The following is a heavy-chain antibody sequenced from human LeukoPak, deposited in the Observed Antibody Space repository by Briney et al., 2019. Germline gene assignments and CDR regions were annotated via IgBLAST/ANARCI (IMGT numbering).Heavy chain of an antibody. CDR2: INSDGSST. D-gene: IGHD4-11*01. J-gene: IGHJ5*02. CDR3: ARDYSKNGNWFDP. Sequence: GGSLRLSRAASGFTVSSYWMHLVRQAPGKGLVWVSRINSDGSSTSYADSVKGRFTISRDTAKNTLYLQMNSLRAEDTAVYYCARDYSKNGNWFDPWGQGTLVTVSS. V-gene: IGHV3-74*01. CDR1: GFTVSSYW.